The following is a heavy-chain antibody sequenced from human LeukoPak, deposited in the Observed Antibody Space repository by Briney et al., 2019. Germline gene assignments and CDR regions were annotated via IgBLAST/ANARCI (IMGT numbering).Heavy chain of an antibody. CDR2: IRSDGSST. CDR1: GFTFNTYW. Sequence: PGGSLRLSCAASGFTFNTYWMHWVRQAPGKGLVWVSRIRSDGSSTIYADSVRGRFTISRDNAKNTLYLQMNSLRAEDTAVYYCAGVLGVRDLAYFDYWGHGTLVTVSS. V-gene: IGHV3-74*01. J-gene: IGHJ4*01. CDR3: AGVLGVRDLAYFDY. D-gene: IGHD3-10*01.